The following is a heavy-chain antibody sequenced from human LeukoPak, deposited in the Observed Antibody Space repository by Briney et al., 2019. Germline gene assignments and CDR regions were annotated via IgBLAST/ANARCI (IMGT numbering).Heavy chain of an antibody. V-gene: IGHV4-59*08. CDR3: ASYTTVTTEYVY. J-gene: IGHJ4*02. CDR2: IYYSGST. D-gene: IGHD4-17*01. Sequence: SETLSLTCTVSGGAISSYYWSWIRQPPGKGLEWIGYIYYSGSTYYNPSLKSRVTISVDTSKNQFSLKLSSVTAADTAVYYCASYTTVTTEYVYWGQGTLVTVSS. CDR1: GGAISSYY.